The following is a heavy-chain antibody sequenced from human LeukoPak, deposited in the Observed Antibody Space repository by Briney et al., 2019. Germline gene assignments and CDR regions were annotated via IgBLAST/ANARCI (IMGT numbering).Heavy chain of an antibody. Sequence: PSETLSLTCTVSGGSISSGGYYWSWIRQHPGRGLEWIGYIYYSGSTYYNPSLKSRVTISVDTSKNQFSLKLSSVTAADTAVYYCARLSYDILTGYYPFDYWGQGTLVTVSS. J-gene: IGHJ4*02. CDR2: IYYSGST. V-gene: IGHV4-31*03. CDR3: ARLSYDILTGYYPFDY. CDR1: GGSISSGGYY. D-gene: IGHD3-9*01.